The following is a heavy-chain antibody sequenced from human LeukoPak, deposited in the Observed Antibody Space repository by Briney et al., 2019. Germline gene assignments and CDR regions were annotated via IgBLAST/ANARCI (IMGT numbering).Heavy chain of an antibody. J-gene: IGHJ4*02. Sequence: PSETLSLTCTVSGGSISSYYWSWIRQPPGKGLEWIGYIYYSGSTNYNPSLKSRVTISVDTSKNQFPLKLSSVTAADTAVYYCARGMTTVTTRALDYWGQGTLVTVSS. D-gene: IGHD4-17*01. CDR3: ARGMTTVTTRALDY. V-gene: IGHV4-59*12. CDR1: GGSISSYY. CDR2: IYYSGST.